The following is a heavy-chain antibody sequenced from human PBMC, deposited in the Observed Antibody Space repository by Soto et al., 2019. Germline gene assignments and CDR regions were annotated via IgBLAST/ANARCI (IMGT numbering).Heavy chain of an antibody. D-gene: IGHD4-17*01. V-gene: IGHV3-23*01. CDR3: AKDLGYGDYTCYGMDV. CDR2: ISGSGGST. CDR1: GFTFSSYA. Sequence: GGSLRLSCAASGFTFSSYAMSRVRQAPGKGLEWVSAISGSGGSTYYADSVKGRFTISRDNSKNTLYPQMNSLRAEDTAVYYCAKDLGYGDYTCYGMDVWGQGTTVTVS. J-gene: IGHJ6*02.